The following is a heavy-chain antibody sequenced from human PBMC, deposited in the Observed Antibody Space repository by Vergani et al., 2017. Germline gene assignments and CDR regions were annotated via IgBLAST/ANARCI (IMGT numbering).Heavy chain of an antibody. J-gene: IGHJ4*02. Sequence: VQLLESGGDLVQPGGSLRLSCAASGFSFTTYAMSWVRQAPGKGLEWIGRIHTSGSTNYNPSLKSRVTMSEDTSKNQFSLNLTSVTAADTAVYFCARGSCLGGSCYKPLFDYWGQGILVTVSS. V-gene: IGHV4-4*07. CDR2: IHTSGST. CDR3: ARGSCLGGSCYKPLFDY. CDR1: GFSFTTYA. D-gene: IGHD2-15*01.